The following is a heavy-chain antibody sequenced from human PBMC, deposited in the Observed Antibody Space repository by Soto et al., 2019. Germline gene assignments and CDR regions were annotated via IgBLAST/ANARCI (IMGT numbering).Heavy chain of an antibody. D-gene: IGHD2-21*01. CDR3: ARDYLTSAWRHFDS. CDR1: RASLSRGTDS. CDR2: IYNDGRT. V-gene: IGHV4-30-2*01. Sequence: SETLSLTCAVYRASLSRGTDSWSWIRQPPGRALEWVGYIYNDGRTYYNPSLQSRVTISGDRAKNQFSLNLSSVTAAETAVYYCARDYLTSAWRHFDSWGQGALVTVS. J-gene: IGHJ4*02.